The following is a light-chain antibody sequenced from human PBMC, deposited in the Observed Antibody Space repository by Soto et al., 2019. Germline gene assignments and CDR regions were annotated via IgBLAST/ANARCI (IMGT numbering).Light chain of an antibody. V-gene: IGKV1-5*01. CDR3: QQYRT. CDR2: DAS. J-gene: IGKJ1*01. CDR1: QSISSW. Sequence: DIQMTQSPSTLSATVGDRVTNTCRASQSISSWLAWYQQKPGKAPKLLIYDASSLESGVPSRFSGSESGTEFTLTISSLQPDDFATYYCQQYRTFGQGTKVDIK.